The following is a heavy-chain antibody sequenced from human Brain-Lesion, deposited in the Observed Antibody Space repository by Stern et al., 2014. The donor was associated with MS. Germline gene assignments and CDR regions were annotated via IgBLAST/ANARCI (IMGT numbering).Heavy chain of an antibody. CDR1: GFIFTGYY. V-gene: IGHV1-2*02. D-gene: IGHD3-3*01. J-gene: IGHJ6*02. CDR2: VNPNTGCT. CDR3: ARDQRGITIFGVVTDYYYLGMDV. Sequence: VQLVESGAEVTKPGASLQVSCTTSGFIFTGYYIPRVRQAPGSVLEWLEWVNPNTGCTNYAQKFQGRVTMSRDTSISTAYVELSSLTSDDTAVYYCARDQRGITIFGVVTDYYYLGMDVWGQGTTVTVSS.